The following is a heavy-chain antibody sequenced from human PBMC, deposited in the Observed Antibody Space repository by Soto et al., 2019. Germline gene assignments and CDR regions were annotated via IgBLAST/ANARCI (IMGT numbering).Heavy chain of an antibody. CDR1: GGSISSSSYY. CDR2: AHHSGRT. J-gene: IGHJ4*02. Sequence: SETLSLTCTVSGGSISSSSYYWGWIRQPPGKGLEWIGEAHHSGRTNYNPSLKSRVTISVDRSKNHFSLKLSSVTAADTAVYYCARSEATALDYWGQGTLVTVSS. V-gene: IGHV4-39*07. D-gene: IGHD1-26*01. CDR3: ARSEATALDY.